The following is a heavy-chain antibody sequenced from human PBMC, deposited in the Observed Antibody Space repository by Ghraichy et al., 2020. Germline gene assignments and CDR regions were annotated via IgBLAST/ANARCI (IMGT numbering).Heavy chain of an antibody. Sequence: ETLSLTCGASGFTFSSYSMNWVRQAPGKGLEWVSTISSRSAYIYYADSVQGRFTISRDNAKNSLYLQLNSLRAEDTAVYYCARDLSLANPGGFDYWGQGTLVTVSS. CDR1: GFTFSSYS. CDR3: ARDLSLANPGGFDY. V-gene: IGHV3-21*01. J-gene: IGHJ4*02. CDR2: ISSRSAYI. D-gene: IGHD1-14*01.